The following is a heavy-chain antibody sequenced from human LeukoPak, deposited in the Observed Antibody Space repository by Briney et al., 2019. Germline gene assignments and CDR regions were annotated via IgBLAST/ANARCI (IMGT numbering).Heavy chain of an antibody. V-gene: IGHV4-4*07. Sequence: PSETLSLTCTVSGGSISSYYWRWIRQPPGKGLEWIGRIYTSGSTNYNYNPSLKSRVTMSVDTSKNQFSLKLSSVTAADTAVYYCARDPNSALWGQGTLVTVSS. CDR1: GGSISSYY. J-gene: IGHJ4*02. CDR2: IYTSGST. D-gene: IGHD2-21*01. CDR3: ARDPNSAL.